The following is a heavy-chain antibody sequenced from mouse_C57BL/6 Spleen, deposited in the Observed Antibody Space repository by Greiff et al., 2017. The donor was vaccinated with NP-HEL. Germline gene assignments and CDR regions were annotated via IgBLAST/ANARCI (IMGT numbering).Heavy chain of an antibody. CDR2: IYPGDGDT. D-gene: IGHD3-2*02. V-gene: IGHV1-80*01. J-gene: IGHJ2*01. CDR3: ARRLRRGDFDY. CDR1: GYAFSSYW. Sequence: QVQLKESGAELVKPGASVKISCKASGYAFSSYWMNWVKQRPGKGPEWIGQIYPGDGDTNYNGKFKGKATLTADKSSSTAYMQLSSLTSEDSAVYFCARRLRRGDFDYWGQGTTLTVSS.